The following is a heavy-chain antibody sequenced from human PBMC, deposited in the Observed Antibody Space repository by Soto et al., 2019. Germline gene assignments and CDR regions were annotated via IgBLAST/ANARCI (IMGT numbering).Heavy chain of an antibody. CDR3: ARDSSASATSYSFDN. CDR2: INPNGGGT. V-gene: IGHV1-46*01. Sequence: QVQLVQSGAEVKKPGASVKVSCKASGYSFINHYMHWVRQAPGVGLEWMGIINPNGGGTDYAQKFQDSVTMTTETYANTVQMEMSSLTSDDTAVYFCARDSSASATSYSFDNWGQGTLVSVSS. J-gene: IGHJ4*02. D-gene: IGHD3-10*01. CDR1: GYSFINHY.